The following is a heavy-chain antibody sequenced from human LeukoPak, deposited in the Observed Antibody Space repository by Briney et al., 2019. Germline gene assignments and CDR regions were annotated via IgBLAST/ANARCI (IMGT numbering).Heavy chain of an antibody. J-gene: IGHJ4*02. CDR3: ARDSYGHDY. Sequence: GGSLRLSCAVSGFTFSNYWMSWVRQAPGKGLEWVANIKPDGSEKYYVDSVKGRFTISRDNARNSLYLQMNSLRAEDTAVYYCARDSYGHDYWGQGTLVTVSS. CDR1: GFTFSNYW. D-gene: IGHD5-18*01. V-gene: IGHV3-7*01. CDR2: IKPDGSEK.